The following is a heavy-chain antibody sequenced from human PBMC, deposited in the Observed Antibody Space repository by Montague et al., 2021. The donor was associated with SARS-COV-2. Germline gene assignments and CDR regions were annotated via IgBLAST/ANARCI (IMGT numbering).Heavy chain of an antibody. CDR3: ASPGGYCTGGSCYYVY. J-gene: IGHJ4*02. D-gene: IGHD2-15*01. V-gene: IGHV4-59*01. Sequence: SETLSLTCSVSGGSISTYYWSWIRQPPGKGLEWIGYIYYSGSTNCNPSLKSRVTISIDTSKNQFSLELSSVTAADMAVYYCASPGGYCTGGSCYYVYWGQGTLVTVSS. CDR1: GGSISTYY. CDR2: IYYSGST.